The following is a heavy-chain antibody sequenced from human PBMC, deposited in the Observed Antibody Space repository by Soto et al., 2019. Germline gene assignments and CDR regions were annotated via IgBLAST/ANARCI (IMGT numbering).Heavy chain of an antibody. D-gene: IGHD1-26*01. CDR3: AREWEDAFDI. CDR1: GGSISSYY. J-gene: IGHJ3*02. CDR2: IYYSGST. Sequence: PSETLSLTCTVSGGSISSYYWSWIRQPPGKGLEWIGYIYYSGSTNYNPSLKSRVTISVDTSKNQFSLKLSSVTAADTAVYYCAREWEDAFDIWGQGTMVTVSS. V-gene: IGHV4-59*01.